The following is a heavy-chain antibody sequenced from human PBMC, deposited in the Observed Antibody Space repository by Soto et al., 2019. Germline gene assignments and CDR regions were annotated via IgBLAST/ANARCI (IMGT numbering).Heavy chain of an antibody. Sequence: QVQLQESGPGLVKPSETLSLTCTVSGGSVSSGSYYWSWIRQPPGKGLEWIGYIYYSGSTKYNPSLKSRVTISVDTSKNQFSLKLSSVTAADTAVYYCARDQVAVAGPSGNDAFDIWGQGTMVTVSS. CDR1: GGSVSSGSYY. CDR3: ARDQVAVAGPSGNDAFDI. V-gene: IGHV4-61*01. D-gene: IGHD6-19*01. J-gene: IGHJ3*02. CDR2: IYYSGST.